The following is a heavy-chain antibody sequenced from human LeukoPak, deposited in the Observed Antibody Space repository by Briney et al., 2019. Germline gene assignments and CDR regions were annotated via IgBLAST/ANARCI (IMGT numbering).Heavy chain of an antibody. CDR1: GFTLSDSI. CDR3: TRQDCSGGPCSFVDY. J-gene: IGHJ4*02. D-gene: IGHD2-15*01. Sequence: GSLRLSCAASGFTLSDSIIHWVRQASGKGLEWVGRIKSKTNNYATAYAASMSGRFTISRDDSKNTAYLQMNALKTEDTAVYFCTRQDCSGGPCSFVDYWGQGTLVTVSS. V-gene: IGHV3-73*01. CDR2: IKSKTNNYAT.